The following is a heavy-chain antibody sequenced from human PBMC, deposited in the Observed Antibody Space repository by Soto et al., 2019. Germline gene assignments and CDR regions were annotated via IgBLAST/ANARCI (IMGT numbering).Heavy chain of an antibody. D-gene: IGHD6-13*01. CDR3: RRSSRYSTDV. CDR1: GDSIRSSSY. V-gene: IGHV4-39*01. J-gene: IGHJ6*02. Sequence: PSETLSLTCTVSGDSIRSSSYWGWIRQPPGKGLEWIGSIYSTGNTYYNPSLNSQVTISVDTSKNQFSLNVISVTASDTAVYYCRRSSRYSTDVWGQGTTVTVSS. CDR2: IYSTGNT.